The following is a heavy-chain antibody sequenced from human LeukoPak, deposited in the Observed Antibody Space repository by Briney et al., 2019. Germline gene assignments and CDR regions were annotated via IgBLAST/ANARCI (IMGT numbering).Heavy chain of an antibody. CDR3: ARGLVAMVRGSPHTWFDP. J-gene: IGHJ5*02. CDR1: GGPISSYY. D-gene: IGHD3-10*01. Sequence: SETLSLTCSIPGGPISSYYWSWIRQPPGKGLEWIGNIYYTWKSNYNLSLKSRVTISLDTSKNQFSLKLRSVTSADTAVYYCARGLVAMVRGSPHTWFDPWGPGTLVTVSS. CDR2: IYYTWKS. V-gene: IGHV4-59*01.